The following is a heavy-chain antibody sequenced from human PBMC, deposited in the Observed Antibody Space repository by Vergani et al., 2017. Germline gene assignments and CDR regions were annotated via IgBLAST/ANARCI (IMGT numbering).Heavy chain of an antibody. CDR3: ARDPGVEQLVPNYFDY. Sequence: QVQLVESGGGVVQPGRSLRLSCAVSGFTFSSYGMHWVRQAPGKGLEWVAVIWYDGSNKYYADSVKGRFTISRDNSKNTLYLQMNSLRAEDMAVYYCARDPGVEQLVPNYFDYWDQGTLVTVSS. CDR1: GFTFSSYG. V-gene: IGHV3-33*01. CDR2: IWYDGSNK. D-gene: IGHD6-6*01. J-gene: IGHJ4*02.